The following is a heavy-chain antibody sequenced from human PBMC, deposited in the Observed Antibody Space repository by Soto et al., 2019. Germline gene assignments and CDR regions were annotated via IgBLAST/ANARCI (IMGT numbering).Heavy chain of an antibody. V-gene: IGHV4-59*08. CDR3: ARRYGASFDY. CDR2: IYYSGST. Sequence: QVQLQESGPGLVKPSETLSLTCTVSGGSISSYYWSWIRQPPGRGLEWIGYIYYSGSTNYNPSLKRRATISVATSKTQFSLKLSSVTAADTAVYYCARRYGASFDYWGQGTLVTVSS. J-gene: IGHJ4*02. CDR1: GGSISSYY. D-gene: IGHD4-17*01.